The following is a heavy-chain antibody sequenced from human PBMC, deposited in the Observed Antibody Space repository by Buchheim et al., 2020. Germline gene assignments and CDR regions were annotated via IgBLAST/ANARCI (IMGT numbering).Heavy chain of an antibody. V-gene: IGHV1-3*05. CDR2: INAGNGNT. CDR3: ARAGLYSNYLVPFDY. Sequence: QVQLVQSGAEEKKPGASVKVSCKASGYTFTSYAMHWVRQAPGQRLEWMGWINAGNGNTKYSQKFQGRVTITRDTSASTAYMVLSSLRSENTAVYYWARAGLYSNYLVPFDYCGQGTL. D-gene: IGHD4-11*01. J-gene: IGHJ4*02. CDR1: GYTFTSYA.